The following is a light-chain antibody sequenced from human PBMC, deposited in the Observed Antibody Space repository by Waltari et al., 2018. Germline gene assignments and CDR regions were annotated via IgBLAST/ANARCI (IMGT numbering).Light chain of an antibody. CDR1: SHNIGAGYD. V-gene: IGLV1-40*01. CDR3: QSYDTRLGAWV. J-gene: IGLJ3*02. CDR2: GNT. Sequence: QSVLTQPHSVSGAPGPRVTISCTGSSHNIGAGYDVNWYRHLPRTAPKLLIYGNTNRPSGVPDQFSGSKSGTSASLVITGLQAEDEANYYCQSYDTRLGAWVFGGGTKLTVL.